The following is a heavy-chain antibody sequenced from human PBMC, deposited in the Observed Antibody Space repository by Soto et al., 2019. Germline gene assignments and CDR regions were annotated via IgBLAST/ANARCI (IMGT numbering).Heavy chain of an antibody. CDR2: IYYSGST. Sequence: SETLSLTCTVSGGSISSYYWSWIRQPPGKGLEWIGYIYYSGSTNYNPSLKSRVTISVDTSKNQFSLKLSSVTAADTAVYYCARHASRGIAAALDYWGQGTLVTVSS. V-gene: IGHV4-59*08. J-gene: IGHJ4*02. CDR1: GGSISSYY. D-gene: IGHD6-13*01. CDR3: ARHASRGIAAALDY.